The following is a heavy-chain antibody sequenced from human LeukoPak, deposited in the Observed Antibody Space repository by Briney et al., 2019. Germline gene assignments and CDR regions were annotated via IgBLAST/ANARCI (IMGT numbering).Heavy chain of an antibody. Sequence: PSETLSLTCTVSGGSISSGGYYWSWLRQHPGKGLEWIGYIYYSGSTYYNPSLKSRVTISVDTSKNQFSLKLSSVTAADTAVYYCARARDSSGYYAPYYFDYWGQGTLVTVSS. CDR1: GGSISSGGYY. CDR2: IYYSGST. CDR3: ARARDSSGYYAPYYFDY. J-gene: IGHJ4*02. V-gene: IGHV4-31*03. D-gene: IGHD3-22*01.